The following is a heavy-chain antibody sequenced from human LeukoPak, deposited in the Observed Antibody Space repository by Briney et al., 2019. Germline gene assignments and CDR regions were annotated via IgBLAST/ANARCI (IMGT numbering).Heavy chain of an antibody. CDR1: GFTFSSDS. Sequence: GGCLRVSCAAPGFTFSSDSINWVRQAPGKRLEWVSSISSISRYIYYADSVKSRFTISRENAKNSLYLQMNSLRAEDTAVYYCARAQPSYCSSTSCYYYYYGMDVWGQGTTVTVSS. CDR3: ARAQPSYCSSTSCYYYYYGMDV. J-gene: IGHJ6*02. CDR2: ISSISRYI. D-gene: IGHD2-2*01. V-gene: IGHV3-21*01.